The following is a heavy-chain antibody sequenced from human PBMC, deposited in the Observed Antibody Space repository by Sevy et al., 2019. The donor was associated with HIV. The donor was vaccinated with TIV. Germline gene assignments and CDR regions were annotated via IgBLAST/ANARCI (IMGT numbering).Heavy chain of an antibody. CDR3: AREVGRGHDY. V-gene: IGHV3-74*01. D-gene: IGHD1-26*01. Sequence: GGSLRLSCAASGFSFRNYWMHWVRQAPGKGLVWVSRISFDGSTTTYAHSVKGRFTISRDNAKNTLYLQMNSLRAEDTAVYYCAREVGRGHDYWGQGTLVTVSS. J-gene: IGHJ4*02. CDR2: ISFDGSTT. CDR1: GFSFRNYW.